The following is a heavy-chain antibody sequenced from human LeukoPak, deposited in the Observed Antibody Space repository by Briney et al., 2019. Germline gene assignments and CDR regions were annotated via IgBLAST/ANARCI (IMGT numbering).Heavy chain of an antibody. J-gene: IGHJ4*02. V-gene: IGHV4-34*01. D-gene: IGHD2-15*01. CDR2: INDSGST. Sequence: SETLSLTCAVYGGSFSGYYWSWIRQPPGKGLEWIGEINDSGSTNYNPSLKSRVTISVDTSKNQFSLKLSSVTAADTAVYYCAREAVDDYWGQGTLVTVSS. CDR3: AREAVDDY. CDR1: GGSFSGYY.